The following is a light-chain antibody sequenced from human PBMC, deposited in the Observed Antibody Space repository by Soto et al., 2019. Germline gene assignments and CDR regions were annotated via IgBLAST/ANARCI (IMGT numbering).Light chain of an antibody. CDR3: QQYNSYSRT. V-gene: IGKV1-5*03. CDR1: QSISSW. CDR2: KAS. Sequence: DIQITQSPSTLSASVGDRVTITCRASQSISSWLAWYQQKPGKAPNLLIYKASSLESGVPSRFSGSGSGTEFTLTISSLQPDDFATYYCQQYNSYSRTFGQGTKVDIK. J-gene: IGKJ1*01.